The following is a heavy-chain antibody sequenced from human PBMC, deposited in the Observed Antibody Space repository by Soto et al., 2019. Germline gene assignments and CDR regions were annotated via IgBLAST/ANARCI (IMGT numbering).Heavy chain of an antibody. CDR1: GFTSDDFA. D-gene: IGHD3-3*01. J-gene: IGHJ6*02. V-gene: IGHV3-49*04. CDR2: VRSKTYDGAA. Sequence: PGGSLRLSCTFSGFTSDDFALTRVRQAPGKGLEWLGLVRSKTYDGAAEYAASVKGRFTISRDESTSTAFLQMNRLKTEDTAVYYCTRDGDFYGFDVWGQGTTVTVSS. CDR3: TRDGDFYGFDV.